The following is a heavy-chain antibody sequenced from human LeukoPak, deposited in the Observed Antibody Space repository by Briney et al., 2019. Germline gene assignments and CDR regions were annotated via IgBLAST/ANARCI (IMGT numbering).Heavy chain of an antibody. CDR3: ARGVTVAFHYYYSMVV. Sequence: SETLSLTCTVDGASITSYYWSWVRQPPGKGREWHGYIYYSGSSNYHPSLNSRGTISVDPSKNQCSLKVSSVTAADTAVYYCARGVTVAFHYYYSMVVWGKGTTVTVSS. D-gene: IGHD2-21*01. J-gene: IGHJ6*03. V-gene: IGHV4-59*01. CDR2: IYYSGSS. CDR1: GASITSYY.